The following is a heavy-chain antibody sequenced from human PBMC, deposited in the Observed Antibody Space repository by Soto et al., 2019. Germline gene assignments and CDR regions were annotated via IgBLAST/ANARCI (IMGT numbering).Heavy chain of an antibody. CDR3: EKDLRGVGASYHYYGMDV. J-gene: IGHJ6*02. Sequence: QVQLVESGGGVVQPGRSLRLSCAASGFSFSSYGMHWVRQAPDKGVEWVAVISYDGSNKYYADSVKGRFTISRDNSKNTLYLQMNSLRAEVTAVYYSEKDLRGVGASYHYYGMDVWGQGTTVSVSS. CDR2: ISYDGSNK. D-gene: IGHD1-26*01. V-gene: IGHV3-30*18. CDR1: GFSFSSYG.